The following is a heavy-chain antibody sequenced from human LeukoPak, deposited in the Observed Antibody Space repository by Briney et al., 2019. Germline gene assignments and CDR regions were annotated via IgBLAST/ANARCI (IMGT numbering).Heavy chain of an antibody. CDR3: TRLYDSGSKFDY. CDR2: IYSGDST. V-gene: IGHV3-66*01. D-gene: IGHD6-19*01. Sequence: QSGGSLRLSCAASGSTVSSNYMSWVRQAPGKGLEWVSVIYSGDSTYYADSVKGRFTISRDNSKNTLYLQMNSLRAEDTAVYYCTRLYDSGSKFDYWGQGTPVTVSS. CDR1: GSTVSSNY. J-gene: IGHJ4*02.